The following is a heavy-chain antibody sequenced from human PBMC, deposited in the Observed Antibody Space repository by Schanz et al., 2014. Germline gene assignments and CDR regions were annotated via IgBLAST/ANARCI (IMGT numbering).Heavy chain of an antibody. Sequence: QVQLVESGGGVVQPGGSLRLSCAASGFTFSSYGMHWVRQAPGKGLEWVTFIRFDGSDKYYPDTVKGRFSVSRANSKNTPYLQMNSLRADDTAVYYCAKDQLANYRGSGYNWFDPWGQGTLVTVSS. V-gene: IGHV3-30*02. CDR1: GFTFSSYG. J-gene: IGHJ5*02. CDR2: IRFDGSDK. CDR3: AKDQLANYRGSGYNWFDP. D-gene: IGHD3-10*01.